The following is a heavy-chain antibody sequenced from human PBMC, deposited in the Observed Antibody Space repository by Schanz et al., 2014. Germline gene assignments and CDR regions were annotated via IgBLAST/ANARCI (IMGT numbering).Heavy chain of an antibody. CDR3: ARQGGSSLTHSYNGLDV. V-gene: IGHV4-59*08. J-gene: IGHJ6*02. CDR1: GDSTGDYY. CDR2: RSNSGIT. D-gene: IGHD6-13*01. Sequence: QVQLQESGPGLVKPSETLSLTCTLSGDSTGDYYWNWIRQFPGKRLEWIGYRSNSGITNYNPALRTRVTISGGTSAKEVSLTLASVTSADTAVYLCARQGGSSLTHSYNGLDVWGQGTTVIVSS.